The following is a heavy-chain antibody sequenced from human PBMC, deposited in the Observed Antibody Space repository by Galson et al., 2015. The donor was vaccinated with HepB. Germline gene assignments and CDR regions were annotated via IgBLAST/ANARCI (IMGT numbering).Heavy chain of an antibody. CDR1: GFTFSSYS. D-gene: IGHD3-16*01. J-gene: IGHJ4*02. CDR3: ARDLFGGLSDY. CDR2: ISSSSSYI. V-gene: IGHV3-21*01. Sequence: SLRLSCAASGFTFSSYSMNWVRQAPGKGLEWVSSISSSSSYIYYADSVKGRFTISRDNTKNSLYLQMNSLRAEDTAVYYCARDLFGGLSDYWGQGTLVTVSS.